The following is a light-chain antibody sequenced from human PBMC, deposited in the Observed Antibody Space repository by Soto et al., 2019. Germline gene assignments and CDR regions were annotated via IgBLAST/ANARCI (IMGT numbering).Light chain of an antibody. CDR2: NTN. V-gene: IGLV7-46*01. J-gene: IGLJ2*01. CDR3: LLAYSGARV. Sequence: QAVVTQEPSLTVSPGGTVTLTCGSNTGTVTSGHFPYWIQQKPGQAPRTLICNTNNKHSRTPARFSGSLLGGKAALTLSGAQPEDEAEYYCLLAYSGARVFGGGTKLTVL. CDR1: TGTVTSGHF.